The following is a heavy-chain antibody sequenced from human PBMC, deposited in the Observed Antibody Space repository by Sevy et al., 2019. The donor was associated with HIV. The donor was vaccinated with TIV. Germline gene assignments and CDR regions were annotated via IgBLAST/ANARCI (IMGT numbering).Heavy chain of an antibody. CDR2: IYPGDSET. CDR1: GYSFTTYW. Sequence: GESLKISCKASGYSFTTYWIGWVRQMPGKGLEWMGIIYPGDSETRYNPSFQGQVTISADKSISTAYLQWSSLKASDTAMYYCATSGGYGVLRADSWGQGTLVTVSS. D-gene: IGHD5-12*01. CDR3: ATSGGYGVLRADS. V-gene: IGHV5-51*01. J-gene: IGHJ4*02.